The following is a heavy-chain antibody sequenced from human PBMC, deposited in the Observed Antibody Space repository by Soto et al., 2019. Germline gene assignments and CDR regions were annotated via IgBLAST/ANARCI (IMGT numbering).Heavy chain of an antibody. J-gene: IGHJ4*02. CDR2: IGRSGGVT. V-gene: IGHV3-48*03. CDR3: AGHFPWDLFDY. Sequence: PGGSLRLSCAASGFTVSTYEMHWVRQAPGKGLEWISYIGRSGGVTHYADSVKGRFTTSRDNAKNSVHLQMNSLRAEDTAVYYCAGHFPWDLFDYWGQGTLVTVSS. D-gene: IGHD1-26*01. CDR1: GFTVSTYE.